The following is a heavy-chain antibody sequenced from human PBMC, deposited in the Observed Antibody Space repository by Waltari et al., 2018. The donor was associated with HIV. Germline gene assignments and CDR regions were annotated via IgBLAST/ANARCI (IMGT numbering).Heavy chain of an antibody. D-gene: IGHD2-2*02. CDR3: ASPSIRAGMDV. J-gene: IGHJ6*02. CDR1: GFTFSNFW. CDR2: IKQDGSEK. Sequence: EVQLVESGGGLVQPGGSLRLSCAASGFTFSNFWMSWVRQAPGKGREWLANIKQDGSEKDYVDSVKGRFTISRDNAKNSLYLQMNSLRAEDTAVYYCASPSIRAGMDVWGQGTTVTVSS. V-gene: IGHV3-7*01.